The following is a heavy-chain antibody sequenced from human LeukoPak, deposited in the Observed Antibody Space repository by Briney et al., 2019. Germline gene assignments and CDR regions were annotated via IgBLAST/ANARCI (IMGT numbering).Heavy chain of an antibody. CDR1: GDSISDSDW. CDR2: IRHSGST. CDR3: ARAGIPWNPADC. J-gene: IGHJ4*02. V-gene: IGHV4-4*01. Sequence: AETLSLTCAVSGDSISDSDWWTWVRQPPGKGLEWIGEIRHSGSTNYSPSLKSRVTISIDKSKNQLSLKLSSVTAADTANYFCARAGIPWNPADCWGQGTLVIVS. D-gene: IGHD1-14*01.